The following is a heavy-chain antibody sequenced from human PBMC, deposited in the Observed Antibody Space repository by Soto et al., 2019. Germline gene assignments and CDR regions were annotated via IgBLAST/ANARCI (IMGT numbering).Heavy chain of an antibody. V-gene: IGHV1-2*02. CDR3: ARESGGATATLDYYYFYMDV. D-gene: IGHD5-12*01. Sequence: QVQLVQSGAEVRKPGASVTVSCRSSGDSFNDYYIHWVRQAPGQGFEWRGWINPNGGVTKYAQKFHGGVSMTRDTSIRTVYMQLSRLRSDDTAGYYCARESGGATATLDYYYFYMDVWGTGTTVTVSS. CDR1: GDSFNDYY. CDR2: INPNGGVT. J-gene: IGHJ6*03.